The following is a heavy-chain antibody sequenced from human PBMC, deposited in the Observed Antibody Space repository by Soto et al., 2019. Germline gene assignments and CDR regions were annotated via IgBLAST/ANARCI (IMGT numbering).Heavy chain of an antibody. D-gene: IGHD1-26*01. V-gene: IGHV4-34*01. Sequence: PSETLSLTCAVYGGSFSGYYWSWIRQPPGKGLEWIGEINHSGSTNYNPSLKSRVTISVDTSKNQFSLKLSSVTAADTAVYYCERVSGGVGGCYFHYYGWEVWAQGYTAPVYS. CDR2: INHSGST. J-gene: IGHJ6*02. CDR3: ERVSGGVGGCYFHYYGWEV. CDR1: GGSFSGYY.